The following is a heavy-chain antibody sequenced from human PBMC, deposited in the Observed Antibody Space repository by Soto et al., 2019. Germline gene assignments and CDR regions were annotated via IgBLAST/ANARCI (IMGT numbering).Heavy chain of an antibody. CDR1: GFTFNNFG. Sequence: QVQLVESGGGVVQPGRSLKLSCVVSGFTFNNFGMHWVRQAPGKGLEWVAVISKDGTNTAYADSVKGRLAISRDNSKNTLYLQSDSLTSEDTGFYYCARGQLLFPFDPWGQGTLVTVSS. V-gene: IGHV3-30*03. CDR3: ARGQLLFPFDP. D-gene: IGHD2-21*02. CDR2: ISKDGTNT. J-gene: IGHJ5*02.